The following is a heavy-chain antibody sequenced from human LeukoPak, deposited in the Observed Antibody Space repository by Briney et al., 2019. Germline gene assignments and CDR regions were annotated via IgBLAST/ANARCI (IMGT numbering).Heavy chain of an antibody. Sequence: PGGSLRLSCAASGFTFSSYAMSWVRQAPGKGLEWVSAISGSGGSTYYADSVKGRFTISRDNFKNTLYLQMNSLRAEDTAVYYCAKGPAIVGATDYLYWGQGTLVTVSS. J-gene: IGHJ4*02. V-gene: IGHV3-23*01. CDR3: AKGPAIVGATDYLY. CDR2: ISGSGGST. CDR1: GFTFSSYA. D-gene: IGHD1-26*01.